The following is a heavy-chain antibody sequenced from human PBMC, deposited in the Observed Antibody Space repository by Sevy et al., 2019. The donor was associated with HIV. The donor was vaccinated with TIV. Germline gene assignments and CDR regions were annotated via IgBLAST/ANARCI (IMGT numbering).Heavy chain of an antibody. CDR2: IKQDGSEK. J-gene: IGHJ6*03. CDR1: GFTFSSYW. CDR3: ARCQWELGFVSDMDV. D-gene: IGHD1-26*01. Sequence: GGSLRLSCAASGFTFSSYWMSWVRQAPGKGLEWVANIKQDGSEKYYVDSVKGRFTISRDNAKNSLYLQMNSLRAEDTAVYYCARCQWELGFVSDMDVWGKGTTVTVSS. V-gene: IGHV3-7*01.